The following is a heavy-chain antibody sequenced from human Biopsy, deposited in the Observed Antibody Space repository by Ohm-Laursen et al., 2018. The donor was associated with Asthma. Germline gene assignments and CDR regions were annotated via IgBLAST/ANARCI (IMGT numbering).Heavy chain of an antibody. CDR3: ARGDSSNWAHYYFDY. CDR1: VFAVSRDH. D-gene: IGHD3-22*01. Sequence: SLRLSCTASVFAVSRDHMFWVRQAPGEGLEWVSVIYSGGTSHTADSVRGRFTISRDYSKNTLYLQMHSLRAEDTAVYYCARGDSSNWAHYYFDYWGQGTLVTVSS. J-gene: IGHJ4*02. V-gene: IGHV3-53*01. CDR2: IYSGGTS.